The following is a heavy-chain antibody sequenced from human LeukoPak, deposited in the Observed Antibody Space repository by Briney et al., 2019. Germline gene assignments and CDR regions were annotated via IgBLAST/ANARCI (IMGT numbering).Heavy chain of an antibody. V-gene: IGHV4-61*01. Sequence: PSETLSLTCTVSGASFSSASYWTWIRQPPGKGVEWIAHIYNGVNTNYNPSLKSRVTKSVDTSKNQFSLRLNSVTAADTAVYYCARSRAFNSGAFDPWGQGSLVTVSS. J-gene: IGHJ5*02. CDR3: ARSRAFNSGAFDP. D-gene: IGHD1-26*01. CDR1: GASFSSASY. CDR2: IYNGVNT.